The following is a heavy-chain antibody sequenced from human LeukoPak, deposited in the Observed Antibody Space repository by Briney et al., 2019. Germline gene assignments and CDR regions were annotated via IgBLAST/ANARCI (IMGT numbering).Heavy chain of an antibody. Sequence: GGSLRLSCAASGFTFSSYAMSWVRQAPGKGLEWVSAISGSGGSTYYADSVKGRFTISRDNAKNTVDLQMNSLRGEDTAVYYCARDAGDCGGDCPRWFDPWGQGTLVTVSS. CDR1: GFTFSSYA. J-gene: IGHJ5*02. D-gene: IGHD2-21*02. CDR3: ARDAGDCGGDCPRWFDP. CDR2: ISGSGGST. V-gene: IGHV3-23*01.